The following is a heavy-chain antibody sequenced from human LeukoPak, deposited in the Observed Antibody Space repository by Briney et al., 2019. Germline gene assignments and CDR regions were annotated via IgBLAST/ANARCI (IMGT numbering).Heavy chain of an antibody. CDR1: GGTFSSYA. V-gene: IGHV1-69*01. D-gene: IGHD2-15*01. CDR2: LIPIFGTA. Sequence: SVKVSCKSSGGTFSSYAISWVRQAPGQGLEWMGGLIPIFGTANYAQKFQGRVTITADESTSTAYMELSSLRSEDTAVYYCARDRQGGFDYWGQGTLVTVSS. J-gene: IGHJ4*02. CDR3: ARDRQGGFDY.